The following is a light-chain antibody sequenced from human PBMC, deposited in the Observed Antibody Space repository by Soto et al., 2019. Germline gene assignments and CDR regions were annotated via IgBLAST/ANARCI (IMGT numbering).Light chain of an antibody. CDR3: QSYDSSVSGWV. CDR1: RSNIGSNT. J-gene: IGLJ3*02. CDR2: GNS. V-gene: IGLV1-40*01. Sequence: QSVLTQPPSASGTPGQRVTISCSGSRSNIGSNTVNWYQQLPGTAPKLLIYGNSNRPSGVPDRFSGSKSGTSASLAITGVQAEDEADYYCQSYDSSVSGWVFGGGTQLTVL.